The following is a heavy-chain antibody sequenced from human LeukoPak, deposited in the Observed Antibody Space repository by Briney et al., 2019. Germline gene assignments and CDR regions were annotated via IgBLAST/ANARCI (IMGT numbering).Heavy chain of an antibody. J-gene: IGHJ4*02. Sequence: GGSLRLSCAASGFTFSSYWMSWVRQAPGKGLEWVAKIKEDGSEKNYVDSVKGRFTISRDNAKNSLYLQMNSLRAEDTAVYYCARGGGRHVEYWGQGNLVTVSS. V-gene: IGHV3-7*05. D-gene: IGHD2/OR15-2a*01. CDR2: IKEDGSEK. CDR3: ARGGGRHVEY. CDR1: GFTFSSYW.